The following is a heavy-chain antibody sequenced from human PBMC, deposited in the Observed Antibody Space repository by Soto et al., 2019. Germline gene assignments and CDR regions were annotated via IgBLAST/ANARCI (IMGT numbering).Heavy chain of an antibody. V-gene: IGHV3-30-3*01. CDR1: GFTFSSYA. Sequence: GGSLRLSCAASGFTFSSYAMHWVRQAPGKGLEWVAVISYDGSNKYYADSVKGRFTISRDNSKNTLYLQMNSLRAEDTAVYYCARDPKDVWGQGTTVTVSS. CDR2: ISYDGSNK. J-gene: IGHJ6*02. CDR3: ARDPKDV.